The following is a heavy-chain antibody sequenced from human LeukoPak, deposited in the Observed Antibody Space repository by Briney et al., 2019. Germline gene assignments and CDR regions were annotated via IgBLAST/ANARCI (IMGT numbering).Heavy chain of an antibody. CDR3: ARGPNSGYDFYYYYMDV. Sequence: ASVKVSCKASGYTFTSYYMHWVRQAPGQGLEWMGIINPSGGSTSYAQKFQGRVTMTRNTSISTAYMELSSLRSEDTAVYYCARGPNSGYDFYYYYMDVWGKGTTVTISS. J-gene: IGHJ6*03. CDR2: INPSGGST. V-gene: IGHV1-46*01. D-gene: IGHD5-12*01. CDR1: GYTFTSYY.